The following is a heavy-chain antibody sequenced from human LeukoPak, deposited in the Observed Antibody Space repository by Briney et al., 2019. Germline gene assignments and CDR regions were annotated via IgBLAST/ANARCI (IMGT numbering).Heavy chain of an antibody. J-gene: IGHJ4*02. CDR2: IIPIFGTA. D-gene: IGHD2-21*02. CDR3: ATRPMVVTAIRAFDY. Sequence: SVKVSCKASGGTFSSYAISWVRQAPGQGLQWMGGIIPIFGTANYAQKFQGRVTITADKSTSTAYMELSSLRSEDTAVYYCATRPMVVTAIRAFDYWGQGTLVTVSS. CDR1: GGTFSSYA. V-gene: IGHV1-69*06.